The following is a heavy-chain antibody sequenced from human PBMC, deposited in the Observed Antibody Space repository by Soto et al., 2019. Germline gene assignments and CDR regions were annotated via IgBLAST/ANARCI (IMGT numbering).Heavy chain of an antibody. CDR3: ARGLFSEDYYSGGWYYFDS. CDR1: GGSFSGYS. J-gene: IGHJ4*02. CDR2: INHSGSA. V-gene: IGHV4-34*01. D-gene: IGHD3-10*01. Sequence: QVQLQQWGAGLLKPSETLSLTCAVYGGSFSGYSWTWIRQPPGKGLEWIGQINHSGSANYNPSLKSRVTISVGTSKNQSSLDLSSMTAADTAVYYCARGLFSEDYYSGGWYYFDSWGQGTLVTVSS.